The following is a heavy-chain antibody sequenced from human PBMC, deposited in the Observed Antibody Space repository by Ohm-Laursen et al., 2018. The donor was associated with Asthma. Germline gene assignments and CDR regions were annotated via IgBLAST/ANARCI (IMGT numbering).Heavy chain of an antibody. J-gene: IGHJ4*02. D-gene: IGHD6-19*01. CDR3: ARGVAVAAHGGLGFDY. V-gene: IGHV4-30-2*01. Sequence: SDTLSLTCSVSGGSISSGGYSWSWIRQPPGKGLEWIGYIYHSGSTYYNPSLKSRVTISVDRSKNQFSLKLSSVTAADTAVYYCARGVAVAAHGGLGFDYWGQGTLVTVSS. CDR1: GGSISSGGYS. CDR2: IYHSGST.